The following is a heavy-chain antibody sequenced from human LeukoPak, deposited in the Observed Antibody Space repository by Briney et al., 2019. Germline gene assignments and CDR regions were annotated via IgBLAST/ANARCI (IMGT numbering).Heavy chain of an antibody. J-gene: IGHJ3*01. Sequence: SETLSLTYTVSGGSISSSSYYWGWIRQPPGKGLEWIGSIYYSGSTYYNPSLKSRVTISVDTSKNQFSLKLSFVTAADTAVYYCARIDSSGWNEARGTFDFWGQGTMVTVSS. V-gene: IGHV4-39*01. CDR2: IYYSGST. CDR3: ARIDSSGWNEARGTFDF. CDR1: GGSISSSSYY. D-gene: IGHD6-19*01.